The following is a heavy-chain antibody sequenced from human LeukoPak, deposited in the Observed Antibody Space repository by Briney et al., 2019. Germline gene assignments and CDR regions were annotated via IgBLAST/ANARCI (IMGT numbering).Heavy chain of an antibody. CDR2: ISSSGSTI. V-gene: IGHV3-11*01. CDR1: GFTFSDYY. Sequence: GGSLRLSCAASGFTFSDYYMSWIRQAPGKGLEWVSYISSSGSTIYYADSVKGRFTISRDNAKNSLYLQMNSLRAEDTAVYYCAREYYYDSSGYYYGYWGQGTLVTVPS. J-gene: IGHJ4*02. D-gene: IGHD3-22*01. CDR3: AREYYYDSSGYYYGY.